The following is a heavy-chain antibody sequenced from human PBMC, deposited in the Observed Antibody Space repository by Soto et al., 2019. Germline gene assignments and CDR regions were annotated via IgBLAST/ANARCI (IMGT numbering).Heavy chain of an antibody. D-gene: IGHD2-2*01. CDR2: ISYDGTNK. CDR1: GFTFSDYG. CDR3: AKATSRLIVVEPFTLFDY. Sequence: GGSLRLSCAASGFTFSDYGIHWVRQAPAKGLEWVAFISYDGTNKYYANSVKGRFTISRDNSRNTLYLQMNSLRAEDTAVYYCAKATSRLIVVEPFTLFDYWGQGTLVTVSS. V-gene: IGHV3-30*18. J-gene: IGHJ4*02.